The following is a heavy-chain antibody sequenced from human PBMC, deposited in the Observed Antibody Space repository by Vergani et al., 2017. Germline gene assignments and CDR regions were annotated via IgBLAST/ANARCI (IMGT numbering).Heavy chain of an antibody. CDR1: GFTFSSYG. CDR2: ISYDGSNK. J-gene: IGHJ6*02. V-gene: IGHV3-30*18. CDR3: AKVMHQQKTYFYYGIDV. D-gene: IGHD2-2*01. Sequence: QVQLVESGGGLVQPGRSLRLSCAASGFTFSSYGMHWVRQAPGKGLEWVAVISYDGSNKYYADSVKGRFTISRDNSKNTLYLQMNSLRAEDTAVYYCAKVMHQQKTYFYYGIDVWGQGTTVTVSS.